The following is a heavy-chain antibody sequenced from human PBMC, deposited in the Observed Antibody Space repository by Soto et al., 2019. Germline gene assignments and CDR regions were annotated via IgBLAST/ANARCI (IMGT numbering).Heavy chain of an antibody. J-gene: IGHJ4*02. CDR3: ASDSSSPFDY. D-gene: IGHD6-6*01. Sequence: PGGSLRLSCAASGFTFSSFRMTWVRQAPGKGLEWVSSISSSSTYIYYVDSVKGRFTISRDNAKNSLYLQMNSLRPEDTAVYYCASDSSSPFDYWGQGTLVTVSS. V-gene: IGHV3-21*01. CDR2: ISSSSTYI. CDR1: GFTFSSFR.